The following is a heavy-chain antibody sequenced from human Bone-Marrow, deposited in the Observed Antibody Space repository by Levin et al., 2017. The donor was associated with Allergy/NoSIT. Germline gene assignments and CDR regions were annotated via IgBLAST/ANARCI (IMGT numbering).Heavy chain of an antibody. CDR2: IYYNGDT. CDR1: GGSISSYSYY. Sequence: SQTLSLTCTVSGGSISSYSYYWGWIRQPPGKGLEWIGSIYYNGDTYYNPSLKTRVTISVDTSKNQFSLRLSSVTAADTAVYYCARRYTSRVDYWGQGTLVTVSS. D-gene: IGHD2-2*01. CDR3: ARRYTSRVDY. J-gene: IGHJ4*02. V-gene: IGHV4-39*01.